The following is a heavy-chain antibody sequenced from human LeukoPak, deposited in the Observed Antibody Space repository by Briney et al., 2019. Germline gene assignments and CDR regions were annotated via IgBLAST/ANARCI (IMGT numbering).Heavy chain of an antibody. V-gene: IGHV3-23*01. J-gene: IGHJ4*02. CDR2: ISGSGDST. CDR1: GFTFSSYA. CDR3: AKRNGGAYFDY. D-gene: IGHD2-8*01. Sequence: GGSLRLSCAASGFTFSSYAMSWVRQAPGKGLEWVSAISGSGDSTYYADSVKGRFTISRDNSKNTLYVQMNSLRAEDTAVYYCAKRNGGAYFDYWGQGTLVTVSS.